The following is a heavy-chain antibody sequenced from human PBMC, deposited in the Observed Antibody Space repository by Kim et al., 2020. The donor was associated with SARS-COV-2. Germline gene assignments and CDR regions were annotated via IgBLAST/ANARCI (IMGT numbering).Heavy chain of an antibody. CDR1: GFTFSTYS. CDR2: ISSSSSYI. V-gene: IGHV3-21*01. Sequence: GGSLRLSCASSGFTFSTYSMNWVRQAPAKGLEWVSSISSSSSYIYYADSVKGRFTISRDNAKNSLYLQMNNLRAEDTAVYYCARIMAGGECSGFRCYYHG. D-gene: IGHD2-15*01. CDR3: ARIMAGGECSGFRCYYHG. J-gene: IGHJ6*01.